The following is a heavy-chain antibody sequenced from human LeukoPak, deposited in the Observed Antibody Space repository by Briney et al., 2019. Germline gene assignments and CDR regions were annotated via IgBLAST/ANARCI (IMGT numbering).Heavy chain of an antibody. CDR2: ISSSGSTT. Sequence: PGGSLRLSCAASGFTFSTYEMNWVRQAPGKGLEWVSYISSSGSTTYYADSVKGRFTISRDNAKNSLYLQMNSLRAEDTAVYFCASYPWSSSWYIAHWGQGILVTVSS. D-gene: IGHD6-13*01. CDR1: GFTFSTYE. CDR3: ASYPWSSSWYIAH. J-gene: IGHJ4*02. V-gene: IGHV3-48*03.